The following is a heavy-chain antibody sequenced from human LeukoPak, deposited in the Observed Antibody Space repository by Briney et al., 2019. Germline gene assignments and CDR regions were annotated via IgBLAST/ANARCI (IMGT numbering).Heavy chain of an antibody. V-gene: IGHV3-23*01. D-gene: IGHD5-12*01. CDR2: ISGSGGST. CDR3: ASTRGYSGYGVFDY. J-gene: IGHJ4*02. CDR1: GFTFSSYA. Sequence: GGSLRLSCAASGFTFSSYAMSWVRQAPGKGLEWVSAISGSGGSTYYADSVKGRFTISRDNSKNTLYLQMNILRAEDTAVYYCASTRGYSGYGVFDYWGQGTLVTVSS.